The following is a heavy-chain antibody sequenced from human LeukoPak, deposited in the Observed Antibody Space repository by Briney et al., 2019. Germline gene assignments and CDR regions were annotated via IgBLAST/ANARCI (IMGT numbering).Heavy chain of an antibody. Sequence: PSETLSLTCTVSGASISSNNYYWGWVRQPPGKGLEWIGNIYSSGNTYYNASLKSRVTIYIDTSKNQFSLNLSSVTAADTAVYYCARWYSSSLNYFDYWGQGTLVTVSS. CDR2: IYSSGNT. V-gene: IGHV4-39*01. J-gene: IGHJ4*02. D-gene: IGHD6-13*01. CDR1: GASISSNNYY. CDR3: ARWYSSSLNYFDY.